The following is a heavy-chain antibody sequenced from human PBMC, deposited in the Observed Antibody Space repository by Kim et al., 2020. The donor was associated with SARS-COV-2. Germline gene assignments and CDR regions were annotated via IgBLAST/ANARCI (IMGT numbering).Heavy chain of an antibody. CDR2: IIPIFGTA. V-gene: IGHV1-69*13. CDR3: ARDFLPYDPYGSGSYYYYGMDV. J-gene: IGHJ6*02. CDR1: GGTFSSYA. Sequence: SVKVSCKASGGTFSSYAISWVRQAPGQGLEWMGGIIPIFGTANYAQKFQGRVTITADESTSTAYMELSSLRSEDTAVYYCARDFLPYDPYGSGSYYYYGMDVWGQGTTVTVSS. D-gene: IGHD3-10*01.